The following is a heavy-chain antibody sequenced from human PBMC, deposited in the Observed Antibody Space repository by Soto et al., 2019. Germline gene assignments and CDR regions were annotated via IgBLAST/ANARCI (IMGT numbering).Heavy chain of an antibody. V-gene: IGHV4-31*03. Sequence: PSETLSLTCTVSGGSISSGGYYSSWIRQHPGKGLEWIGYIYYSGRTYYPSLHSRVSIAVDTTENQFSLKLTSVTAADTSVYYCARGSFSSSSSWFDPWGRGTLVTVSS. J-gene: IGHJ5*02. D-gene: IGHD6-6*01. CDR1: GGSISSGGYY. CDR2: IYYSGRT. CDR3: ARGSFSSSSSWFDP.